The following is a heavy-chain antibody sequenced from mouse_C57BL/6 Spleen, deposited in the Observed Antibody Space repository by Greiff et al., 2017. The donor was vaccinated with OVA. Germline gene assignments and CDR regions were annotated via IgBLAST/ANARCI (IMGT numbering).Heavy chain of an antibody. CDR1: GYTFTSYW. V-gene: IGHV1-61*01. J-gene: IGHJ4*01. CDR3: ARFYYGSHYAMDY. D-gene: IGHD1-1*01. Sequence: QVHVKQPGAELVRPGSSVKLSCKASGYTFTSYWMDWVKQRPGQGLEWIGNIYPSDSETHYNQKFKDKATLTVDKSSSTAYMQLSSLTSEDSAVYYCARFYYGSHYAMDYWGQGTSVTVSS. CDR2: IYPSDSET.